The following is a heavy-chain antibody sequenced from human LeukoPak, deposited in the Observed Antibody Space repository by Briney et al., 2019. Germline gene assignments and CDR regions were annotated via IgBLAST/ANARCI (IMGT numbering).Heavy chain of an antibody. J-gene: IGHJ5*02. CDR2: ISSSSSYI. CDR1: GFTFSSYS. V-gene: IGHV3-21*01. CDR3: ARRPLATRENWFDP. Sequence: AGGSLRLSCAASGFTFSSYSMNWVRQAPGKGLEWVSSISSSSSYIYYADSVKGRFTISRDNAKNSLYLQMNSLRAEDTAVYYCARRPLATRENWFDPWGQGTLVTVSS.